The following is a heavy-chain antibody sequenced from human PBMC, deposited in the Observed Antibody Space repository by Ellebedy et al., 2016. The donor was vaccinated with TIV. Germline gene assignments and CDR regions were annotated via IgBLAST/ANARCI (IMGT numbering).Heavy chain of an antibody. Sequence: ASVKVSXXPSGYTFTAYYIHWVRQAPGQGLEWMGWINPNSDGTNYAQKFQGRVTMTRDTSISTAYMELSRLRSDDTAVYYCASRSGSYGLRWDYWGQGTLVTVSS. J-gene: IGHJ4*02. CDR3: ASRSGSYGLRWDY. CDR1: GYTFTAYY. D-gene: IGHD1-26*01. CDR2: INPNSDGT. V-gene: IGHV1-2*02.